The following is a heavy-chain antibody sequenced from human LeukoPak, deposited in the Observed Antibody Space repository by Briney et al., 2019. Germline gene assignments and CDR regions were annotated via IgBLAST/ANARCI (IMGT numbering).Heavy chain of an antibody. CDR1: GFTFSSYA. J-gene: IGHJ4*02. Sequence: PGGSLRLSCAASGFTFSSYAMTWVRQAPGKGLEWVSAISCSGGNTYYADSVKGRFTISRDNSKNTLYLQMNSLRAEDTAVYYCAKDRRAGSYDYWGQGTLVTVSS. CDR2: ISCSGGNT. CDR3: AKDRRAGSYDY. V-gene: IGHV3-23*01. D-gene: IGHD3-10*01.